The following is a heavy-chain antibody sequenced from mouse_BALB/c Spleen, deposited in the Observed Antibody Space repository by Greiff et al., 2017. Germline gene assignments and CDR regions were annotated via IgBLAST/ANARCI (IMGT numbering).Heavy chain of an antibody. J-gene: IGHJ3*01. CDR2: ILPGSGST. V-gene: IGHV1-9*01. D-gene: IGHD2-1*01. Sequence: VQLQQSGAELMKPGASVKISCKATGYTFSSYWIEWVKQRPGHGLEWIGEILPGSGSTNYNEKFKGKATFTADTSSNTAYMQLSSLTSEDSAVYYCARGNYFFAYWGQGTLVTVSA. CDR3: ARGNYFFAY. CDR1: GYTFSSYW.